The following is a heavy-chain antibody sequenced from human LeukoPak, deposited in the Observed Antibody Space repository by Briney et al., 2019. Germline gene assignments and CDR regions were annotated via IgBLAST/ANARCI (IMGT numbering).Heavy chain of an antibody. Sequence: GGSLRPSCAASGFTFSRYWMSWVRQAPGKGLEWVANIKEDGTVKYYVESVKGRFTISRDNAKNSLYLQMNSLRAEDTAVYYCAASITMFDYWGQGTLVTVSS. D-gene: IGHD3-10*01. CDR1: GFTFSRYW. CDR2: IKEDGTVK. CDR3: AASITMFDY. J-gene: IGHJ4*02. V-gene: IGHV3-7*02.